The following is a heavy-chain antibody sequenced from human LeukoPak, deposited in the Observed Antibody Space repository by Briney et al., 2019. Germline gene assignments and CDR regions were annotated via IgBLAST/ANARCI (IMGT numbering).Heavy chain of an antibody. J-gene: IGHJ5*02. CDR3: ARDVLAEHWFDP. CDR1: GYTFTSYG. V-gene: IGHV1-18*01. CDR2: ISAYSGNT. Sequence: ASVKVSCKASGYTFTSYGISWVRQAPGQGLEWMGWISAYSGNTNYAQKLQGRVTMTTDTSTSTAYMELRSLRSDDTAVYYCARDVLAEHWFDPWGQGTLVTVSS. D-gene: IGHD3-3*02.